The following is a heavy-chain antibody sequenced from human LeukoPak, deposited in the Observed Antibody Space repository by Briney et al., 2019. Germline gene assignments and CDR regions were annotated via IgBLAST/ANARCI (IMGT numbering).Heavy chain of an antibody. D-gene: IGHD2-15*01. J-gene: IGHJ4*02. V-gene: IGHV1-69*04. CDR2: IIPILGIA. CDR1: GGTFSSYA. Sequence: ASEKVSCKASGGTFSSYAISWVRQAPGQGLEWMGRIIPILGIANYAQKFQGRVTITADKSTSTAYMELSSLRSEDTAVYYCARSREVVVVVAATEGGLRDEYGSPYYFDYWGQGTLVTVSS. CDR3: ARSREVVVVVAATEGGLRDEYGSPYYFDY.